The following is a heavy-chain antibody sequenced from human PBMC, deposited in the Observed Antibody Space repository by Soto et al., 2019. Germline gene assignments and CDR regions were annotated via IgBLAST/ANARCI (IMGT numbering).Heavy chain of an antibody. CDR3: ARDHGRFDP. Sequence: QVQLVQSGAEVKKPGASVNVSCKASGYTFSTYAISWVRQAPGQGLEWMGWISAYNGNTDYAQKFQGRVTMTTDTPTSTAYMELRNLRSDDTAVYYYARDHGRFDPWGQGTLVTVSS. J-gene: IGHJ5*02. V-gene: IGHV1-18*01. CDR2: ISAYNGNT. CDR1: GYTFSTYA.